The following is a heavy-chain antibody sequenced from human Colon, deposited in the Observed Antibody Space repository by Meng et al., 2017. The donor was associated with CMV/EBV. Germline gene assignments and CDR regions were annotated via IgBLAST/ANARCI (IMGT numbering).Heavy chain of an antibody. Sequence: GGSLRLSCAASGFTFTNWWMTWVRQSPGKGLELVANMSPDGSERCYGDSVKGRFTISRDNAKNSLYLQMNSLRAEDTAVYYCARGKDYDFWGGAWFDPWGQGTLVTVSS. D-gene: IGHD3-3*01. CDR2: MSPDGSER. CDR3: ARGKDYDFWGGAWFDP. V-gene: IGHV3-7*01. CDR1: GFTFTNWW. J-gene: IGHJ5*02.